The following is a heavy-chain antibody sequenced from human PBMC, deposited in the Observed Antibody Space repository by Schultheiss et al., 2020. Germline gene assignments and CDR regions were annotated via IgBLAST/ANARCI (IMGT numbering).Heavy chain of an antibody. CDR1: GFTFSSYG. D-gene: IGHD3-22*01. V-gene: IGHV3-30*03. CDR2: ISYDGSNK. Sequence: GGSLRLSCAASGFTFSSYGIHWVRQAPGKGLEWVTVISYDGSNKYYADSVKGRFTISRDNSKNTLYLQMNSLRAEDTAVYYCARLLSGYYAYYYYYYGMDVWGQGTTVTVSS. J-gene: IGHJ6*02. CDR3: ARLLSGYYAYYYYYYGMDV.